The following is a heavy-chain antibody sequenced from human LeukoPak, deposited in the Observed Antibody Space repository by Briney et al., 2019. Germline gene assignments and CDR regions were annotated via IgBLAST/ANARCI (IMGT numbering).Heavy chain of an antibody. V-gene: IGHV4-39*01. CDR1: SGSIISDTYY. CDR2: MHYSGNT. Sequence: SETLSLTCTVSSGSIISDTYYWGWIRQPPGKGLEWIATMHYSGNTYYNPSLKSRVTISVDTSKNQFSLKLTSVTAADTAFYYCARYKEYGGNPTFDFWGQGTLVTVSS. J-gene: IGHJ4*02. CDR3: ARYKEYGGNPTFDF. D-gene: IGHD4-23*01.